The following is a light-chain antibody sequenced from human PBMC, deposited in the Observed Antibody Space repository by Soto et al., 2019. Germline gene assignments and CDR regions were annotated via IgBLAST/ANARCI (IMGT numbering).Light chain of an antibody. J-gene: IGKJ5*01. V-gene: IGKV3-20*01. CDR2: GAS. Sequence: EIVLTQSPGTLSLSPGERATLSCRASQSVSNNYLAWYQQKPGQAPRLLIYGASNRATGIPDRFSGSGSGTDFTLTISRLEPEDFAVYYCQQYGSSGTFGQGTRLRL. CDR3: QQYGSSGT. CDR1: QSVSNNY.